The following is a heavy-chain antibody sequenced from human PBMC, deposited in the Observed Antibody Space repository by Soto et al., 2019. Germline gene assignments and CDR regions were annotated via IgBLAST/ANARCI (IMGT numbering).Heavy chain of an antibody. V-gene: IGHV1-69*02. CDR2: IIPKLGIT. J-gene: IGHJ6*03. D-gene: IGHD1-1*01. CDR3: ARVEGTRTTSFYHYMDV. CDR1: VGTFSDYN. Sequence: VQLVQSGAEVKRPGSSVKVSCKAPVGTFSDYNIAWVRQARGQGLEWMGRIIPKLGITNYAHKFQDRVRITADKATSTAYRELTSLRYEDTAVYSCARVEGTRTTSFYHYMDVWGEGTSVTVS.